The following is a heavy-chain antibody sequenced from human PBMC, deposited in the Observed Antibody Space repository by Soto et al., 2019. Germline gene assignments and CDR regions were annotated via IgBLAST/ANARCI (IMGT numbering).Heavy chain of an antibody. Sequence: GGSLRLSCAASGSTFSDYYMSWIRQAPGKGLEWVSYISSSGSTIYYADSVKGRFTISRDNAKNSLYLQMNSLRAEDTAVYYCARDCSGGSCYSSGTHDAFDIWGQGTMVTVSS. V-gene: IGHV3-11*01. J-gene: IGHJ3*02. CDR1: GSTFSDYY. D-gene: IGHD2-15*01. CDR3: ARDCSGGSCYSSGTHDAFDI. CDR2: ISSSGSTI.